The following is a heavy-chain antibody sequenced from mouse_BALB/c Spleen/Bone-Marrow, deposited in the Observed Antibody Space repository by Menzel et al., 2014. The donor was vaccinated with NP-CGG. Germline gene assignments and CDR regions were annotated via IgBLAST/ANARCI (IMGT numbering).Heavy chain of an antibody. CDR3: TRKGALITHYYAMDY. CDR1: GFTFSSFG. V-gene: IGHV5-17*02. J-gene: IGHJ4*01. Sequence: DVQLQESGGGLVQPGGSRKLSCAASGFTFSSFGMHWVRQAPEKGLEWVAYISSGSSTIYYADTVKGRFTISRDNPKNTLFLQMTSLRSEDTAMYYCTRKGALITHYYAMDYWGHGTSVTVSS. CDR2: ISSGSSTI. D-gene: IGHD2-4*01.